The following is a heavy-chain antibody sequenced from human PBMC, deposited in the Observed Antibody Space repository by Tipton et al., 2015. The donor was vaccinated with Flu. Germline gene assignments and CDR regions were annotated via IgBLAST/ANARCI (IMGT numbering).Heavy chain of an antibody. CDR2: IYNSEYT. D-gene: IGHD2-2*01. J-gene: IGHJ4*02. V-gene: IGHV4-59*12. CDR1: GGFISRYY. Sequence: TLSLTCTVSGGFISRYYWNWIRQPPGKGLEWIGYIYNSEYTKYNPSLKSRVTMSVDTSMEKLSLQPRSVTAANTAVCYCARDPSLVMPGYFDSWGQGTLVTASS. CDR3: ARDPSLVMPGYFDS.